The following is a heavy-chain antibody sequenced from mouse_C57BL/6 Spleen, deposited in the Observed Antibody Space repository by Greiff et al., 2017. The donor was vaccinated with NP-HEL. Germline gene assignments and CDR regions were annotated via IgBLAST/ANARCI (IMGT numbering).Heavy chain of an antibody. CDR1: GYSITSGYD. D-gene: IGHD1-1*01. Sequence: EVHLVESGPGMVKPSQSLSLPCTVTGYSITSGYDWHWIRHFPGNKLEWMGYISYSGSTNYNPSLKSRISITHDTSKNHFFLKLNSVTTEDTATYYCARGGHYYGSSYAMDYWGQGTSVTVSS. J-gene: IGHJ4*01. CDR3: ARGGHYYGSSYAMDY. V-gene: IGHV3-1*01. CDR2: ISYSGST.